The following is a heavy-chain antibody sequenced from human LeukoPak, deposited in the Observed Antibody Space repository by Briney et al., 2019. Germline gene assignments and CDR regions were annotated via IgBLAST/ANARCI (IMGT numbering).Heavy chain of an antibody. Sequence: SETLSLTCAVYGGSFSGYYWSWIRQPPGKGLEWIGEINHSGSTNYNPSLKSRVTISVDTSKNQFSLKLSSVTAADTAVYYCARGGVTWIRSRGAFDIWGQGTMVTVSS. D-gene: IGHD5-12*01. CDR1: GGSFSGYY. CDR3: ARGGVTWIRSRGAFDI. CDR2: INHSGST. J-gene: IGHJ3*02. V-gene: IGHV4-34*01.